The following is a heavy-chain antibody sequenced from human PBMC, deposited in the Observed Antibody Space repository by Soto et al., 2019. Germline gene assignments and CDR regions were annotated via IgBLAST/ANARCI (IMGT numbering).Heavy chain of an antibody. V-gene: IGHV4-34*01. CDR3: ASGSSVWYLYYYYDGMDV. CDR2: INHSGST. CDR1: GGSFSGYY. D-gene: IGHD6-19*01. J-gene: IGHJ6*02. Sequence: SETLSLTCAVYGGSFSGYYWSWFRQPPGKGLEWIGEINHSGSTNYNPSLKSRVTISVDTSKNQFSLKLSSVTAADTAVYYCASGSSVWYLYYYYDGMDVRGQGTTVTVSS.